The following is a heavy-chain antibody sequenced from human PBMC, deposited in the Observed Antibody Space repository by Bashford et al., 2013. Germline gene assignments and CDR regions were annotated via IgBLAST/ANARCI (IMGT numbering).Heavy chain of an antibody. Sequence: SETPVPSPALSLVAPSTVVVTTGAGIRQPPXKGLEWIGSIYHMGLPMPTRPSRVESPLSVDTSKNQFSLKLSSVTAADTAVYYCARLFLTGTIDYWGQGTLVTVSS. D-gene: IGHD1-7*01. CDR3: ARLFLTGTIDY. CDR2: IYHMGLP. J-gene: IGHJ4*02. CDR1: VAPSTVVVTT. V-gene: IGHV4-39*01.